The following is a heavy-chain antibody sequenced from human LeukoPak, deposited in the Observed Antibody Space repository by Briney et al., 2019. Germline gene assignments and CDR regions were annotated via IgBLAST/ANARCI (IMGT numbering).Heavy chain of an antibody. V-gene: IGHV3-23*01. Sequence: GGSLRLSCAASGFSFSSHWVHWVRQAPGKGLEWVSAISGSGGSTYYADSVKGRFTISRDNSKNTLYLQMNSPRAEDTAVYYCASIVVVVAATDDGWGQGTLVTVSS. D-gene: IGHD2-15*01. CDR2: ISGSGGST. CDR3: ASIVVVVAATDDG. CDR1: GFSFSSHW. J-gene: IGHJ4*02.